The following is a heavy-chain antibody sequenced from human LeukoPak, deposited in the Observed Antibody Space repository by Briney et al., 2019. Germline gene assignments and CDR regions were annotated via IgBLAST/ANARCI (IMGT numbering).Heavy chain of an antibody. J-gene: IGHJ5*02. D-gene: IGHD3-9*01. CDR1: GGSISSYY. Sequence: SETLSLTCTVSGGSISSYYWSWIRQPPGKGLEWIGYIYYSGSTNYNPSLKSRVTISVDTSKNQFSLKLSSVTAADTAVYYCARGSRNYDILTGYYGGWFDPWGQGTLVTVSS. CDR3: ARGSRNYDILTGYYGGWFDP. CDR2: IYYSGST. V-gene: IGHV4-59*01.